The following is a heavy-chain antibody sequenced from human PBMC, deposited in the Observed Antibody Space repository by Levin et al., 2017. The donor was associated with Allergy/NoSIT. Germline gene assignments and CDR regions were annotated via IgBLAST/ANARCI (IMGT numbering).Heavy chain of an antibody. D-gene: IGHD2-2*01. CDR2: ISYDGGNK. J-gene: IGHJ6*02. V-gene: IGHV3-30-3*01. CDR3: ARVPGYCSSTSCYGNYYYGMDV. Sequence: PGESLKISCAASGFTFSSYAMHWVRQAPGKGLEWVAVISYDGGNKYYADSVKGRFTISRDNSKNTLYLQVNSLRAEDTAVYYCARVPGYCSSTSCYGNYYYGMDVWGQGTTVTVSS. CDR1: GFTFSSYA.